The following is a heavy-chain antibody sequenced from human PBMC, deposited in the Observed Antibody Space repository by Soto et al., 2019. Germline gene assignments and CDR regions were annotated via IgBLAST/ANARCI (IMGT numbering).Heavy chain of an antibody. CDR1: GYTFTGYY. V-gene: IGHV1-2*02. Sequence: ASVKVSCKASGYTFTGYYMHWVRQAPGQGLEWMGWINPNSGGTNYAQKFQGRVTMTRDTSISTAYMELSRLRSDDTAVYYCASAGDCSSTSCYRSYYYYYRMDVWGQGTTVTVSS. CDR3: ASAGDCSSTSCYRSYYYYYRMDV. D-gene: IGHD2-2*01. CDR2: INPNSGGT. J-gene: IGHJ6*02.